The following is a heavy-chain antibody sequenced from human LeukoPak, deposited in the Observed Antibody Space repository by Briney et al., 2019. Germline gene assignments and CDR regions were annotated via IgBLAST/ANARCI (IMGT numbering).Heavy chain of an antibody. Sequence: SETLSLTCTVSGGSISGYYWSWIRQPPGKGLEWIGYIYYSGSTNYNPSLKSRVTISVDTSKNQFSLKLSSVTAADTAVYYCARGAYVDTAMVPRVFDYWGQGSLVTVSS. V-gene: IGHV4-59*12. CDR1: GGSISGYY. J-gene: IGHJ4*02. CDR2: IYYSGST. D-gene: IGHD5-18*01. CDR3: ARGAYVDTAMVPRVFDY.